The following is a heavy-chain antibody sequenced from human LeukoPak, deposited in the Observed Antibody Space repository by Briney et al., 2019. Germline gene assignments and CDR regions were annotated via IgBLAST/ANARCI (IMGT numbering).Heavy chain of an antibody. J-gene: IGHJ4*02. Sequence: SETLSLTCAVSGYSISSGYYWGWIRQPPGKGLEWIGSIYHSGSTYYSPSLKSRVTISVDTSKNQFSLKLSSVTAADTAVYYCARGVYYDFWSGYYSPFDYWGQGTLVTVSS. CDR1: GYSISSGYY. D-gene: IGHD3-3*01. V-gene: IGHV4-38-2*01. CDR2: IYHSGST. CDR3: ARGVYYDFWSGYYSPFDY.